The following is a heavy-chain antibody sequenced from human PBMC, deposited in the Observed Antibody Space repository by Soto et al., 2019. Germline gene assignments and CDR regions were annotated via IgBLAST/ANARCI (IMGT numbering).Heavy chain of an antibody. D-gene: IGHD2-2*02. Sequence: SVKVSCKASGGPLISYAIIWVRQSPGQGLEWMGGIIPIFGTANYAQKFQGRVTITADESTSTAYMELSSLRSEDTAVYYCARGAGRYTSWFDPWGQRTQVTVSS. CDR2: IIPIFGTA. CDR3: ARGAGRYTSWFDP. J-gene: IGHJ5*02. CDR1: GGPLISYA. V-gene: IGHV1-69*01.